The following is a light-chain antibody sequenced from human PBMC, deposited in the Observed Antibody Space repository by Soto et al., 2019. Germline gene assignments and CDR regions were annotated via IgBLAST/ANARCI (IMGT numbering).Light chain of an antibody. Sequence: EIVMTQSPATLSVSPVEVATVSCSASQSVSSHLAWYQHKPGQAPRLLFYQTSIRAAGIPARFSASGSGTDFTLTISDVQPEDFALYYCHQRQSWPRTCGQGTKVDIK. CDR1: QSVSSH. V-gene: IGKV3D-15*03. J-gene: IGKJ1*01. CDR3: HQRQSWPRT. CDR2: QTS.